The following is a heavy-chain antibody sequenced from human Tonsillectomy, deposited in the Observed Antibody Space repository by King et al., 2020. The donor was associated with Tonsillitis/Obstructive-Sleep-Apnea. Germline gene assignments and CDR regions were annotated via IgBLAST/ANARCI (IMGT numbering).Heavy chain of an antibody. V-gene: IGHV1-2*06. D-gene: IGHD6-6*01. CDR3: AREGDRSSSSKAFDI. CDR1: GYTFTGHY. J-gene: IGHJ3*02. Sequence: QLVQSGAEVKKPGASVKVSCKASGYTFTGHYMHWVRHAPGQGLEWMGRINPNSGGTNYAQKFQGRVTMTRDTSISTAYMELSRLRSDDTAVYYCAREGDRSSSSKAFDIWGQGTMVTVSS. CDR2: INPNSGGT.